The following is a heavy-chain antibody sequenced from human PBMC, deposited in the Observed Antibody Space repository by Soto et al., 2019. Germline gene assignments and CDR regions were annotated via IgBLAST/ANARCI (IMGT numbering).Heavy chain of an antibody. CDR2: IYHSGST. V-gene: IGHV4-30-2*01. CDR3: ARSPRYYFDY. J-gene: IGHJ4*02. CDR1: GGSISSGGYS. Sequence: TSETLSLTCAVSGGSISSGGYSWSWIRQPPGKGLEWIGYIYHSGSTYYNPSLKSRVTISVDRSKNQFSLKLSSVTAADTAVYYCARSPRYYFDYWGQGTLVTVSS.